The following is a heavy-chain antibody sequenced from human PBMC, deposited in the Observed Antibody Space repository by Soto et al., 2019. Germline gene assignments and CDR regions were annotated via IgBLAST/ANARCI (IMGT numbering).Heavy chain of an antibody. J-gene: IGHJ6*02. CDR1: GYSFTTYG. D-gene: IGHD1-20*01. CDR3: ARDPPITDSLRGTLLMDV. V-gene: IGHV1-18*04. CDR2: ISAYNGKK. Sequence: ASVKVSCKASGYSFTTYGVTWVRQAPGERPEWVGWISAYNGKKNYAEKFQGRVTLTTDTSTTTAHMELKSLRSDDTAVYYCARDPPITDSLRGTLLMDVWGQGTTVTVSS.